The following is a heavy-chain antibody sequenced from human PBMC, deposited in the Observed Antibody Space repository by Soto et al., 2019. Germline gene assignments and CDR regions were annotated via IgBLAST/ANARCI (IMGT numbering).Heavy chain of an antibody. J-gene: IGHJ4*02. CDR1: GFTFSSYG. D-gene: IGHD1-26*01. Sequence: GGSLRLSCAASGFTFSSYGMHWVRQAPXKGLEWVAVISYDGSNKYYADSVKGRFTISRDNSKNTLYLQMNSLRAEDTAVYYCAKPRSSVGATWTVDYWGQRTLVTV. CDR2: ISYDGSNK. CDR3: AKPRSSVGATWTVDY. V-gene: IGHV3-30*18.